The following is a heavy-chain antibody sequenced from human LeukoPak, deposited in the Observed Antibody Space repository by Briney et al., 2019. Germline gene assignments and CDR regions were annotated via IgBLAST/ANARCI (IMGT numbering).Heavy chain of an antibody. D-gene: IGHD1-26*01. CDR1: GGSIRTSSYY. Sequence: SEILSLTCIVSGGSIRTSSYYWGWIRQTPGKGLEWIGSIHYSGSTYYNPSLKSRVTISVESTQFSLNLMSVTPADTATYYCARDDAASYYSWFGTWGQGILVTVSS. V-gene: IGHV4-39*07. J-gene: IGHJ5*02. CDR3: ARDDAASYYSWFGT. CDR2: IHYSGST.